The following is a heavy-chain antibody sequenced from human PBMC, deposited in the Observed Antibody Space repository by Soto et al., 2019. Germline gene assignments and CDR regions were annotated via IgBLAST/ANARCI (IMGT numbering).Heavy chain of an antibody. D-gene: IGHD3-22*01. CDR1: GFTVSSNY. CDR3: ARAPNYYDSSGYYLYYFDY. Sequence: PGGSLRLSCAASGFTVSSNYMSWVRQAPGKGLEWVSVIYSGGSTYYADSVKGRFTISRHNSKNTLYLQMNSLRAEDTAVYYCARAPNYYDSSGYYLYYFDYWGQGTLVTVSS. V-gene: IGHV3-53*04. J-gene: IGHJ4*02. CDR2: IYSGGST.